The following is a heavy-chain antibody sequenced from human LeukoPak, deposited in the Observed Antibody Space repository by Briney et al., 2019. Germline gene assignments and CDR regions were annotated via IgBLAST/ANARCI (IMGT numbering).Heavy chain of an antibody. Sequence: ASVKVSCKASGYTFPGYYMHWVRQAPGQGLEWMGWINPNSGGTNYAQKFQGRVTLTRDTSISTAYMELSRLRSDDTAVYFCARGPWFGELTDAFDIWGQGTMVTVSS. J-gene: IGHJ3*02. CDR2: INPNSGGT. V-gene: IGHV1-2*02. CDR1: GYTFPGYY. CDR3: ARGPWFGELTDAFDI. D-gene: IGHD3-10*01.